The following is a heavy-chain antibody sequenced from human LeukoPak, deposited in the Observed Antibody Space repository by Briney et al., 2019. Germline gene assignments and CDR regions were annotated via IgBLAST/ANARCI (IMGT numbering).Heavy chain of an antibody. CDR1: GYTFTSYD. CDR3: ARMSIAARPRSYNFDY. D-gene: IGHD6-6*01. V-gene: IGHV1-8*01. J-gene: IGHJ4*02. CDR2: MNPNSGNT. Sequence: ASVKVSCKASGYTFTSYDINWVRQATGQGLEWMGWMNPNSGNTGYAQKFQGRVTMTRNTSISTAYMELSSLRSEDTAVYYCARMSIAARPRSYNFDYWGQGTLVTVSS.